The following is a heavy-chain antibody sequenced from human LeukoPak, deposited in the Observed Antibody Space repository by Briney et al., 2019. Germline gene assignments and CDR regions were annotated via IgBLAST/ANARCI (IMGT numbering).Heavy chain of an antibody. CDR3: AKDGDTAMVSSYYGMDV. J-gene: IGHJ6*04. CDR1: GFTFSSYA. Sequence: GGSLRLSCAASGFTFSSYAMHWVRQAPGKGLEWVAVISYDGSNKYYADSVKGRFIISRDNSKNTLYLQMNSLRAEDTAVYYCAKDGDTAMVSSYYGMDVWGKGTTVTVSS. V-gene: IGHV3-30-3*01. CDR2: ISYDGSNK. D-gene: IGHD5-18*01.